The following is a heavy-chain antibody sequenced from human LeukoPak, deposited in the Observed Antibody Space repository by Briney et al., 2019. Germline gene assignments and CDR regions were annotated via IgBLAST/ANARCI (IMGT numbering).Heavy chain of an antibody. D-gene: IGHD6-13*01. CDR3: ARDILATSIAAPYY. V-gene: IGHV4-39*07. Sequence: TRSETLSLTCTVSGGSISSSTYYWGWIRQPPGKGLEWIGSIFYSGRTYYNPSLKSRVTMSVDTSKNQFSLRLSSVNAADTAVYYCARDILATSIAAPYYWGQGTLVTVSS. CDR1: GGSISSSTYY. CDR2: IFYSGRT. J-gene: IGHJ4*02.